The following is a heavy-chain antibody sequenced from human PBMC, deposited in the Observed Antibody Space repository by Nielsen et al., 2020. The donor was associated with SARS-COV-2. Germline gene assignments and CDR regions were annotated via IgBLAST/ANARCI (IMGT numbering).Heavy chain of an antibody. V-gene: IGHV3-74*01. CDR2: INSDGSST. CDR3: ARDEYSGYDWYFDYYYGTDV. J-gene: IGHJ6*02. Sequence: VRQAPGKGLVWVSRINSDGSSTSYADSVKGRFTISRDNAKNTLYLQMNSLRAEDTAVYYCARDEYSGYDWYFDYYYGTDVWGQGTTVTVSS. D-gene: IGHD5-12*01.